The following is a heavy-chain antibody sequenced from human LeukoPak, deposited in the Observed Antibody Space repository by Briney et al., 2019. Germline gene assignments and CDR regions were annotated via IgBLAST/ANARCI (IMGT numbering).Heavy chain of an antibody. Sequence: PGGSLRLSCAASGFTFSSYWMSWVRQAPGKGLEWVANIKQDGSEKYYVDSVKGRFTISRDNAENSLYLQMNSLRAEDTAVYYCARDRDSSGWYGLVLAFDIWGQGTMVTVSS. V-gene: IGHV3-7*01. CDR3: ARDRDSSGWYGLVLAFDI. CDR2: IKQDGSEK. J-gene: IGHJ3*02. CDR1: GFTFSSYW. D-gene: IGHD6-19*01.